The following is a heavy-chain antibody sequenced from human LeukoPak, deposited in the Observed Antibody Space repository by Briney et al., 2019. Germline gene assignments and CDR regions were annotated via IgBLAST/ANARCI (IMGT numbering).Heavy chain of an antibody. V-gene: IGHV4-59*01. Sequence: SETLSLTCSVSGVSISSYYWSWLRQPPGKGLEWFGNIFYTGSTKYNPSLKSRVTISVDTSKNQISLKLSSVTAADTAMYYCARSAHYYYDSANGVAFDVWGQGTMVTVSS. J-gene: IGHJ3*01. CDR2: IFYTGST. D-gene: IGHD3-22*01. CDR3: ARSAHYYYDSANGVAFDV. CDR1: GVSISSYY.